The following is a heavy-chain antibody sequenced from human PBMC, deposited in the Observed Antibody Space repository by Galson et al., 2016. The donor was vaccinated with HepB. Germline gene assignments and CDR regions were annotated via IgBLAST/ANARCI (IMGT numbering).Heavy chain of an antibody. Sequence: SLRLSCAPSGFTFSSYWMTWVRQAPGKGLEWVANINQDGIEKYYVGSVEGRFTISRDNAKNSLYLQMDSLRAEDTAVYYCARSGEPSWGQGTLVTVSS. CDR3: ARSGEPS. D-gene: IGHD4-17*01. CDR2: INQDGIEK. CDR1: GFTFSSYW. J-gene: IGHJ5*02. V-gene: IGHV3-7*01.